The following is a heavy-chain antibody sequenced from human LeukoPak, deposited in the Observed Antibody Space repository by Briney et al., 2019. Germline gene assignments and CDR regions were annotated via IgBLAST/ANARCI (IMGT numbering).Heavy chain of an antibody. D-gene: IGHD6-13*01. Sequence: GGSLRLSSAASGFTVSSNYMSWVRQAPGKGLEWVSVIYSGGSTYYADSVKGRFTISRDNSKNTLYLQMNSLRAEDTAVYYCARDLIAAAGTFDYWGQGTLVTVSS. V-gene: IGHV3-66*01. CDR1: GFTVSSNY. CDR2: IYSGGST. CDR3: ARDLIAAAGTFDY. J-gene: IGHJ4*02.